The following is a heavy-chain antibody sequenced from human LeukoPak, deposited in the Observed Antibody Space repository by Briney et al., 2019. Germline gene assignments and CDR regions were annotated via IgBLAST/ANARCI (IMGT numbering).Heavy chain of an antibody. CDR1: GFTFSSYA. J-gene: IGHJ4*02. CDR2: IRWDDER. CDR3: SRITTNGYFEY. Sequence: PGGSLRLSCAASGFTFSSYAMSWVRQAPGKGLEWVASIRWDDERHHVDSVTGRFSVYRDNAKNSLYLQMNSLRAEDTAVYFCSRITTNGYFEYWGQGALVTVSS. V-gene: IGHV3-7*01. D-gene: IGHD1-1*01.